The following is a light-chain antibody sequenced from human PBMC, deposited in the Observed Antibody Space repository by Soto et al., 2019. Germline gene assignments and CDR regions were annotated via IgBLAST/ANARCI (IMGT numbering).Light chain of an antibody. J-gene: IGLJ1*01. CDR2: EGI. CDR1: SSDIGTYNL. CDR3: CSYAGSGTDNYV. Sequence: QSVLTQPASVSGTPGQSTTISCTETSSDIGTYNLVSWYQHYPGKAPKLMIYEGIKRPSGVSNRFSGSKSGNTAFLPISGLQAEDEADYYCCSYAGSGTDNYVFGSGTKVTVL. V-gene: IGLV2-23*01.